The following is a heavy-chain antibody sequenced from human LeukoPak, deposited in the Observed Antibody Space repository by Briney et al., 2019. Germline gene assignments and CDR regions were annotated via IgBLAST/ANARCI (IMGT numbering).Heavy chain of an antibody. D-gene: IGHD3-16*01. CDR3: ARHFRLSYTFDI. J-gene: IGHJ3*02. CDR1: GGSISSDY. CDR2: IYYSEST. V-gene: IGHV4-59*08. Sequence: PSETLSLTCTVSGGSISSDYWSWIRQSPGKGLEWIGYIYYSESTYYNPSLKSRVTISVDTSKTQSSLKLSSVTAADTAVYYCARHFRLSYTFDIWGQGTMVTVSS.